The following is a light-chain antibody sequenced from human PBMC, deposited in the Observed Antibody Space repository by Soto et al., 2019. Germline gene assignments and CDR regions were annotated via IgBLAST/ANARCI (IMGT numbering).Light chain of an antibody. Sequence: DIQMTQSPSTLSASVGDRVTITCRASQSIDAWLVWYQQKPGKAPKLLIHKAILLQSGVPSRFSGSASGTEFSLTISSLHPDDFATYYCQRYNDYQYVFGQGTKL. CDR2: KAI. V-gene: IGKV1-5*03. CDR3: QRYNDYQYV. J-gene: IGKJ2*01. CDR1: QSIDAW.